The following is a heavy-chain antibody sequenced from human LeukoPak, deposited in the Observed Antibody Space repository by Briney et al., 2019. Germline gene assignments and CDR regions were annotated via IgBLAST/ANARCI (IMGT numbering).Heavy chain of an antibody. J-gene: IGHJ4*02. CDR1: GFTFSSYW. CDR3: TRVSGAYDVSDY. CDR2: IKQDGSEK. Sequence: GGSLRLSCAASGFTFSSYWMSWVRQAPGKGLEWVANIKQDGSEKYYVDSVKGRFTISRDNAKNSLYLQMNSLRVDDTAVYYCTRVSGAYDVSDYWGQGALVTVSS. D-gene: IGHD3-3*01. V-gene: IGHV3-7*03.